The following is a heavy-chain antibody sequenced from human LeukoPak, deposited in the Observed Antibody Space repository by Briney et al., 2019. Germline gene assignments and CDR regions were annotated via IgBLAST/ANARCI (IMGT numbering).Heavy chain of an antibody. V-gene: IGHV4-4*07. Sequence: SETLSLTCTVSGGSISSYYWSWIRQPAGKGLEWIGRIYTSGSTNYNPSLKSRVTMSVDTSKNQFSLKLSSVTAAGTAVYYCARAWQQLRWCASDIWGQGTMVTVSS. J-gene: IGHJ3*02. CDR1: GGSISSYY. CDR3: ARAWQQLRWCASDI. CDR2: IYTSGST. D-gene: IGHD6-13*01.